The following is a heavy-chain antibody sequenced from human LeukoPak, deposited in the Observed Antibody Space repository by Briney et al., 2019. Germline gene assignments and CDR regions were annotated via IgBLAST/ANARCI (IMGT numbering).Heavy chain of an antibody. Sequence: SETRSLTCGVSGGSISNTNWWTWVRQPPGQGLEWIGEISLAGQTNYNPSHNGRVTMSLDKSSNQLSLHLTSVTAADTATYFCSRESGPFSPFGYWGQGTMF. V-gene: IGHV4/OR15-8*02. CDR3: SRESGPFSPFGY. CDR1: GGSISNTNW. CDR2: ISLAGQT. J-gene: IGHJ4*02. D-gene: IGHD1-26*01.